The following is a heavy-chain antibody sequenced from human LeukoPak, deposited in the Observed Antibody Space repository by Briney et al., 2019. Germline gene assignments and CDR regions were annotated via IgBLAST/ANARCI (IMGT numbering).Heavy chain of an antibody. CDR3: ARGGDYGDYWWFDP. Sequence: SETLSLTCTVSGGSVSSGSYYWSWIRQPPGKGLEWIGSIYYSGSTYYNPSLKSRVTISVDTSKNQFSLKLNSVTAADTAVYYCARGGDYGDYWWFDPWGQGTLVTVSS. D-gene: IGHD4-17*01. CDR1: GGSVSSGSYY. J-gene: IGHJ5*02. CDR2: IYYSGST. V-gene: IGHV4-39*07.